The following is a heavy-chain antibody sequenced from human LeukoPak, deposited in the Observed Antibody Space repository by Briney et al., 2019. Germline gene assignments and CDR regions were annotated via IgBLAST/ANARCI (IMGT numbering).Heavy chain of an antibody. Sequence: SETLSLTCTVSGGSISSSSYYWGWIRQPPGKGLEWIGSFYYSGSFYYNPSLKSRVTISLDTSKSQFSLKLSSVTAADTAVYFCARPQNQNYYGSGSDAFDIWGQGTMVTVSS. J-gene: IGHJ3*02. D-gene: IGHD3-10*01. CDR2: FYYSGSF. CDR3: ARPQNQNYYGSGSDAFDI. CDR1: GGSISSSSYY. V-gene: IGHV4-39*07.